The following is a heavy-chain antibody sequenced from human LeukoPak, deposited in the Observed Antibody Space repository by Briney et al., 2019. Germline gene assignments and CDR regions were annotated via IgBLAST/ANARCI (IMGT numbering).Heavy chain of an antibody. CDR1: GYTFTGYY. D-gene: IGHD3-10*01. V-gene: IGHV1-2*02. J-gene: IGHJ4*02. CDR3: ARVYFPIWFGELSGVFDY. Sequence: ASVKVSCKASGYTFTGYYMHWVRQAPGQGLEWMGWINPNSGGTNYAQKFQGRVTMTRDTSISTAYMELSRLRSDDTAVYYCARVYFPIWFGELSGVFDYWGQGTLVTVSP. CDR2: INPNSGGT.